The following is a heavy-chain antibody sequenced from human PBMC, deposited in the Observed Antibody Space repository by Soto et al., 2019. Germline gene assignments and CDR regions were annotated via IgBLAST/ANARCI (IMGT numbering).Heavy chain of an antibody. V-gene: IGHV3-30*18. D-gene: IGHD2-15*01. CDR2: ISYDGSNK. J-gene: IGHJ4*02. CDR3: AKEGGWRIVSPMGPHQEQDY. CDR1: GFTFSSYG. Sequence: GGSLRLSCAASGFTFSSYGMHWVRQAPGKGLEWVAVISYDGSNKYYADSVKGRFTISRDNSKNTLYLQMNSLRAEDTAVYYCAKEGGWRIVSPMGPHQEQDYWGQGTLVTVSS.